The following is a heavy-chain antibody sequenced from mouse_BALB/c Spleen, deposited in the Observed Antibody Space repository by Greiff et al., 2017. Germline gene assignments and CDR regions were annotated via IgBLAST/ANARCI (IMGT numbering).Heavy chain of an antibody. CDR2: IRNKANGYTT. Sequence: EVQLVESGGGLVQPGGSLRLSCATSGFTFTDYYMSWVRQPPGKALEWLGFIRNKANGYTTEYSASVKGRFTISRDNSQSILYLQMNTLRAEDSATYYCARDRDYYGSSYDAMDYWGQGTSVTVSS. CDR3: ARDRDYYGSSYDAMDY. V-gene: IGHV7-3*02. J-gene: IGHJ4*01. CDR1: GFTFTDYY. D-gene: IGHD1-1*01.